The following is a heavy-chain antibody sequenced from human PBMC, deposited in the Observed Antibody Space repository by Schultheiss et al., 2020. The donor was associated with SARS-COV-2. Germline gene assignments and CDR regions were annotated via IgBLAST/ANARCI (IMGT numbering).Heavy chain of an antibody. J-gene: IGHJ4*02. CDR2: INHGGGT. Sequence: SETLSLTCTVSGGSISSFYWSWIRQPPGKGLEWIGEINHGGGTNYNPSLKSRVTISVDTSKNQFSLKLSSVTAADTAVYYCARYDSSGYYYAGFDYWGQGTLVTVSS. D-gene: IGHD3-22*01. CDR3: ARYDSSGYYYAGFDY. V-gene: IGHV4-59*01. CDR1: GGSISSFY.